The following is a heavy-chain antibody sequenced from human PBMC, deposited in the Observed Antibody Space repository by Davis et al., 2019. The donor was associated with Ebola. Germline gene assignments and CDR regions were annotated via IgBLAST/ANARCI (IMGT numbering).Heavy chain of an antibody. CDR3: TSYRVGSYFYFDY. CDR2: IKSKTDGGTT. J-gene: IGHJ4*02. V-gene: IGHV3-15*07. Sequence: GESLKISCAASGFTFSNAWMNWVRQAPGKGLEWVGRIKSKTDGGTTDYAAPVKGRFTISRDDSKNTPYLQMNSLKTEDTAVYYCTSYRVGSYFYFDYWGQGTLVTVSS. CDR1: GFTFSNAW. D-gene: IGHD1-26*01.